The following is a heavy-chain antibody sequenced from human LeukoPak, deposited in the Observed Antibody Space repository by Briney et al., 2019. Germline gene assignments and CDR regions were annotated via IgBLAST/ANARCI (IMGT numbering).Heavy chain of an antibody. CDR2: ITSDGIET. CDR3: ARVRMGVVFNPLDC. Sequence: SGGSLRLSCAASGFTFSRYCIYWVRHAPGKGLVWVSRITSDGIETYYADSVKGRFTISRDNAKHTLYLQMNSLRAEDTAVYLCARVRMGVVFNPLDCWVQRTL. D-gene: IGHD2-15*01. V-gene: IGHV3-74*01. CDR1: GFTFSRYC. J-gene: IGHJ4*02.